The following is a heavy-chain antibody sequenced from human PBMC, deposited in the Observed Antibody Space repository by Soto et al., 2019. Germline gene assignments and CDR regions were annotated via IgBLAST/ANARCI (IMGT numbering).Heavy chain of an antibody. CDR1: GFTFSSYS. V-gene: IGHV3-21*01. J-gene: IGHJ4*02. CDR3: ARDDMTTVTAGYYFDY. D-gene: IGHD4-17*01. Sequence: EVQLVESGGGLVKPGGSLRLSCAASGFTFSSYSMNWVRQAPGKGLEWVSSISSSSSYIYYADSVKGRFTISRDNAKNSLYLQMNSLRAEDTAVYYCARDDMTTVTAGYYFDYRGQGTLVTVSS. CDR2: ISSSSSYI.